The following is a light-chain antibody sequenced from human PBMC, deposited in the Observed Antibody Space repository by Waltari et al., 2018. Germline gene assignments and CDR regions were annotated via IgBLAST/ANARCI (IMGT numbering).Light chain of an antibody. Sequence: QSVLTQPPSASGTPGQRVTISCSGSSSNTGNNYLYWYQQLPGTAPKVLIYRNNQRPLGVPDRVSGSKSGTSASLAISGLRFEDEADYYCAAWDDSLGGWVFGGGTKVTVL. CDR2: RNN. CDR1: SSNTGNNY. V-gene: IGLV1-47*01. CDR3: AAWDDSLGGWV. J-gene: IGLJ3*02.